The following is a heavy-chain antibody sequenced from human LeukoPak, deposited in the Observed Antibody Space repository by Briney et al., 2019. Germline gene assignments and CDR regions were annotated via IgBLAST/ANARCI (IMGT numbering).Heavy chain of an antibody. J-gene: IGHJ4*02. D-gene: IGHD1-26*01. CDR3: ARDRGPFQWELTRKYYFDY. CDR1: GFTFSSYS. Sequence: GGSLRLSCAASGFTFSSYSMNWVRQAPGKGLEWVSSISSSSSYIYYADSVKGRFTISRDNAKNSLYLQMNSLRAEDTAVYYCARDRGPFQWELTRKYYFDYWGQGTLVTVSS. V-gene: IGHV3-21*01. CDR2: ISSSSSYI.